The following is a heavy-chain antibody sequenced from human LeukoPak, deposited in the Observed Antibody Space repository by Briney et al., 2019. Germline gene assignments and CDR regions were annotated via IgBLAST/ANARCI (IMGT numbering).Heavy chain of an antibody. CDR2: ISGSGGST. Sequence: GGSLRLSCAASGFTFSSYAMSWVRQAPGKGLEWVSAISGSGGSTYYADSVKGRFTISRDNSKNTLYLQMNSLRAEDTAVYYCAKDYCSSTSCYEDCWGQGTLVTVSS. D-gene: IGHD2-2*01. J-gene: IGHJ4*02. V-gene: IGHV3-23*01. CDR1: GFTFSSYA. CDR3: AKDYCSSTSCYEDC.